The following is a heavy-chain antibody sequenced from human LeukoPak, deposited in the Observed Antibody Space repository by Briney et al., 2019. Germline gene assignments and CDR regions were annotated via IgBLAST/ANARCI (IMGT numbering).Heavy chain of an antibody. Sequence: PSETLSLTCTVSGGSISSYYWSWIRQPPGKGLEWIGYIYYSGSTYYNPSLKSRVTISVDTSKNQFSLKLSSVTAADTAVYYCARNLRYFDWSIDYWGQGTLVTVSS. J-gene: IGHJ4*02. V-gene: IGHV4-30-4*01. CDR2: IYYSGST. CDR3: ARNLRYFDWSIDY. CDR1: GGSISSYY. D-gene: IGHD3-9*01.